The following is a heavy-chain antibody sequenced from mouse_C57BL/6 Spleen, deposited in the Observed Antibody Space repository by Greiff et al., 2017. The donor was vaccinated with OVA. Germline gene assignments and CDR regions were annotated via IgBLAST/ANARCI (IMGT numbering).Heavy chain of an antibody. J-gene: IGHJ2*01. D-gene: IGHD1-1*01. CDR3: ARRGFTTAVAREFDY. V-gene: IGHV1-52*01. CDR2: IDPSDSET. Sequence: QVQLQQPGAELVRPGSSVKLSCTASGYTFTSYWMHWVKQRPIQGLEWIGNIDPSDSETHYNQKFKDKATLTVDKSSSTAYMQLSSLTSEDSAVYYCARRGFTTAVAREFDYWGQGTTLTVSS. CDR1: GYTFTSYW.